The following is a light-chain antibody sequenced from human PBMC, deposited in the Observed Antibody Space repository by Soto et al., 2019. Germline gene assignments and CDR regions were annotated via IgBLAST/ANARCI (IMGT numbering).Light chain of an antibody. Sequence: EIVLTQSPATLSLSPVERATLSCRASQSVSSYLAWYQQKPGQAPRLLIYDASNRATGIPARFSGSGSGTDFTLTISSLEPEDFVVYYCQQRSNWPPTFGPGTKVDIK. V-gene: IGKV3-11*01. J-gene: IGKJ3*01. CDR2: DAS. CDR3: QQRSNWPPT. CDR1: QSVSSY.